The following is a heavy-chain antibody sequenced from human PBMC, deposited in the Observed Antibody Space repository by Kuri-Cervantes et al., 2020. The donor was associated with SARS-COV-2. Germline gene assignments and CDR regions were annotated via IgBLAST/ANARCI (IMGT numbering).Heavy chain of an antibody. CDR3: ARVYSGSYYNWFDP. V-gene: IGHV3-21*01. D-gene: IGHD1-26*01. J-gene: IGHJ5*02. Sequence: GESLKISCAASGFTFISTAMHWVRQAPGKGLEWVSSISSSSSYIYYADSVKGRFTISRDNAKYSLYLQMNSLRAEDTAVYYCARVYSGSYYNWFDPWGQGTLVTVSS. CDR1: GFTFISTA. CDR2: ISSSSSYI.